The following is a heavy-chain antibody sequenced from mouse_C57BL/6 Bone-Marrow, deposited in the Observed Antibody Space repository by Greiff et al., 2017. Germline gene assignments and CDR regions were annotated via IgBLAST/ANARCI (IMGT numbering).Heavy chain of an antibody. CDR3: ARLGITPAWFAY. CDR2: IDPSDSYT. J-gene: IGHJ3*01. D-gene: IGHD1-1*01. Sequence: QVQLQQPGAELVMPGASVKLSCKASGYTFTSYWMHWVKQRPGQGLEWIGEIDPSDSYTNYNQKFKGKSTLTVDKSSSTAYMQLSSLTSEDSAVYYCARLGITPAWFAYWGQGTLVTVSA. CDR1: GYTFTSYW. V-gene: IGHV1-69*01.